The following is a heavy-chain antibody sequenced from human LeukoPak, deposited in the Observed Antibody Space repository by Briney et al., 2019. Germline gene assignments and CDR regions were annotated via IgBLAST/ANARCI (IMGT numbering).Heavy chain of an antibody. CDR1: GGSISSYY. V-gene: IGHV4-59*08. D-gene: IGHD5-18*01. CDR2: IYYSGST. CDR3: ARHTELWFEFDP. J-gene: IGHJ5*02. Sequence: PSETLSLTCTVSGGSISSYYWSWIRQPPGKGLEWIGYIYYSGSTNYNPSLKSRVTMSVDTSKNQFSLKLSSVTAADTAVYYCARHTELWFEFDPWGQGTLVTVSS.